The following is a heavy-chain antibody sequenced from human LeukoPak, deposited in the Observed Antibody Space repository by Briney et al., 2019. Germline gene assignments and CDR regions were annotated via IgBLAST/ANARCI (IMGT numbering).Heavy chain of an antibody. CDR2: FDPEDGET. Sequence: ASVKVSCKVSGYTLTELSMHWVRQAPGKGLEWMGGFDPEDGETIYAQKFQGRVTTTEDTSTDTAYMELSSLRSEDTAVYYCATDWLGNYFDYWGQGTLVTVSS. V-gene: IGHV1-24*01. CDR1: GYTLTELS. J-gene: IGHJ4*02. D-gene: IGHD3-10*01. CDR3: ATDWLGNYFDY.